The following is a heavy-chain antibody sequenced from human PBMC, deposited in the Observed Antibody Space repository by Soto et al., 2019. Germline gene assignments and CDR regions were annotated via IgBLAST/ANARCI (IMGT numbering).Heavy chain of an antibody. CDR1: GYNFAGYW. CDR2: IYPSDSDT. J-gene: IGHJ4*02. D-gene: IGHD3-3*01. Sequence: PGESLKISCKGSGYNFAGYWIAWVHQMPGKGLELMGIIYPSDSDTRYRPSFQGQVTISADKSISSAYLQWSSLRASDTAMYYCARGGVSTRTFDYWGQGTPDTVSS. CDR3: ARGGVSTRTFDY. V-gene: IGHV5-51*07.